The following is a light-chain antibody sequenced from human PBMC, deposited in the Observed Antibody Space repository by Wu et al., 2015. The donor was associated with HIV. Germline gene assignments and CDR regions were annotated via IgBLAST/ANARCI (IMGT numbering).Light chain of an antibody. V-gene: IGKV3-11*01. J-gene: IGKJ4*01. CDR2: DAS. CDR1: QNVGKS. Sequence: IVLTQSPVTLSLSPGDRATLFCRASQNVGKSLAWYQHKPGRIPRILIYDASTRATGVSAKFAGTGSGTDFSLIINGLETDDSAIYYCQQHGNWPPVSFGGGTKLEI. CDR3: QQHGNWPPVS.